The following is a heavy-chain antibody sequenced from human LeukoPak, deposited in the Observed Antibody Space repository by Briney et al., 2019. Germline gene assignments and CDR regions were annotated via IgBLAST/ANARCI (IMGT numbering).Heavy chain of an antibody. CDR2: IYYSGST. Sequence: PSETLSLTCTASGGSISSYYWSWIRQPPGKGLEWIGYIYYSGSTNYNPSLKSRVTISVDTSKNQFSLKLSSVTAADTAVYYCARLTVSYYDSSGYYYFDYWGQGTLVTVSS. CDR3: ARLTVSYYDSSGYYYFDY. D-gene: IGHD3-22*01. J-gene: IGHJ4*02. CDR1: GGSISSYY. V-gene: IGHV4-59*08.